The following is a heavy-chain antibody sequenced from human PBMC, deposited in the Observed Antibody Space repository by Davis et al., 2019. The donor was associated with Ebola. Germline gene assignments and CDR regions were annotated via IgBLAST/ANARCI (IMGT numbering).Heavy chain of an antibody. CDR2: IYHSGST. Sequence: SETLSLTCAVSGGSISSGGYSWSWIRQPPGKGLEWIGYIYHSGSTYYNPSLKSRVTISEDRSKNQFSLKLNSVTAADTAVYYCARVSYYYDSSGYHMGGFDYWGQGTLVTVSS. D-gene: IGHD3-22*01. V-gene: IGHV4-30-2*01. J-gene: IGHJ4*02. CDR1: GGSISSGGYS. CDR3: ARVSYYYDSSGYHMGGFDY.